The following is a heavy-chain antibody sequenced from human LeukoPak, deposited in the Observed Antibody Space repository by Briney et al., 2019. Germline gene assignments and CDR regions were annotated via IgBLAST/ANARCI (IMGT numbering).Heavy chain of an antibody. CDR1: GGSISSYY. J-gene: IGHJ5*02. CDR2: IYYSGST. Sequence: SETLSLTCTVSGGSISSYYWSWIRQPPGKGLEWIGYIYYSGSTNYNPSLKSRVTISVDTSKNQFSLKLSSVTAADTAVYYCARDRTTVGWFDPWGQGTLDTVSS. CDR3: ARDRTTVGWFDP. D-gene: IGHD1-26*01. V-gene: IGHV4-59*01.